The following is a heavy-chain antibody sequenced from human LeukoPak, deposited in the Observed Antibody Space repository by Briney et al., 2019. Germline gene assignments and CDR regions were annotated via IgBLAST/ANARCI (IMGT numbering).Heavy chain of an antibody. V-gene: IGHV1-2*02. J-gene: IGHJ5*02. CDR3: ARGIRVNWFDP. D-gene: IGHD3-3*02. Sequence: ASVKVSCKASGYTFTGYYMHWVRQAPGQGLEWMGWINLNSGGTNYAQKFQGRVTMTRDASISTAYMELSRLRSDDVAVYYCARGIRVNWFDPWGQGTLVTVSS. CDR1: GYTFTGYY. CDR2: INLNSGGT.